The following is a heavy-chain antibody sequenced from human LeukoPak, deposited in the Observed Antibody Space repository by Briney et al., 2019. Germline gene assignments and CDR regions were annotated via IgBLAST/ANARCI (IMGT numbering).Heavy chain of an antibody. J-gene: IGHJ5*02. CDR2: INHRGST. V-gene: IGHV4-34*01. CDR3: ARRWSGAFDP. D-gene: IGHD2-15*01. Sequence: PSETLSLTCAVYGGSFSGYYWSWLRQPPGKGLEWIGEINHRGSTNDNPSLKSRVTISVDTSKNQFSLKRSSGTAADTAVYYCARRWSGAFDPWGQGTLVTVSS. CDR1: GGSFSGYY.